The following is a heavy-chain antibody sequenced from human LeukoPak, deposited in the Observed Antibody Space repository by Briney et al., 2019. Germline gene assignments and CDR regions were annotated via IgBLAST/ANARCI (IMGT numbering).Heavy chain of an antibody. Sequence: PSETLSLTCAVYGGSFSGYYWSWIRQPPGKGLEWIGEINHSGSTNYNPSLKSRVTISVDTSKNQFSLKLSSVTAADTAVYYCARAAPYSSWYSGGYFDYWGQGTLVTVSS. J-gene: IGHJ4*02. CDR1: GGSFSGYY. V-gene: IGHV4-34*01. D-gene: IGHD6-13*01. CDR2: INHSGST. CDR3: ARAAPYSSWYSGGYFDY.